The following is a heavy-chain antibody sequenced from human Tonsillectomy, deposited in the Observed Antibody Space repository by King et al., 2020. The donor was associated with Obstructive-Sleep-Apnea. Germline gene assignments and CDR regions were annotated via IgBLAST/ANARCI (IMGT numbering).Heavy chain of an antibody. J-gene: IGHJ6*02. CDR2: IYYSGST. Sequence: VQLQESGPGLVKPSETLSLTCTVSGGSISSYYWSWIRQPPGKGLEWIGYIYYSGSTNYNPSLKSRVTISVDTSKNQFSLKLSSVTAADTAVYYCARGAGSSSSSYYYYSGMDVWGQGTTVTVSS. CDR1: GGSISSYY. V-gene: IGHV4-59*01. D-gene: IGHD6-6*01. CDR3: ARGAGSSSSSYYYYSGMDV.